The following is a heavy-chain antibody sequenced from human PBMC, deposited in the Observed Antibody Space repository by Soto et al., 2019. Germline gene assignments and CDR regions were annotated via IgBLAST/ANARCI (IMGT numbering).Heavy chain of an antibody. V-gene: IGHV1-18*01. CDR1: GYDFTSSG. CDR3: ARDPGYNYAYYGMDV. CDR2: ISTYNGNT. Sequence: QVHLVQSGAEVKKPGASVRVSCKTSGYDFTSSGISWVRQAPGQGIEWMGWISTYNGNTNYAQKFQGRVTMTTETSTSTAIMELRSLRSDDTTVYYCARDPGYNYAYYGMDVWGQGTTVTVSS. D-gene: IGHD5-18*01. J-gene: IGHJ6*02.